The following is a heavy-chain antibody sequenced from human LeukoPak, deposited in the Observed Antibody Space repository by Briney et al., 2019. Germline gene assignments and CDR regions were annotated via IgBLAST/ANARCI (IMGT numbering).Heavy chain of an antibody. D-gene: IGHD3-22*01. V-gene: IGHV3-33*01. J-gene: IGHJ4*02. CDR3: ARDKVSGDSSGYYYVAY. CDR1: GFTFSSYG. CDR2: IWYDGSNK. Sequence: GRSLRLSCAASGFTFSSYGMHWVRQAPGKGLEWVAVIWYDGSNKYYADSVKGRFTISRDNSKNTLYLQMNSLRAEDTAVYYCARDKVSGDSSGYYYVAYWGQGTLVTVSS.